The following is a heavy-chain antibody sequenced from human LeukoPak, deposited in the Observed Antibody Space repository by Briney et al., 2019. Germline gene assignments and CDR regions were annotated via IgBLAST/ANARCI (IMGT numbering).Heavy chain of an antibody. CDR2: IYYSGST. CDR3: AKDLGNKMVRGASL. J-gene: IGHJ3*01. Sequence: PSETLSLTCTVSGGSISSYYWSWIRQPPGKGLEWIGYIYYSGSTNYNPSLKSRVTISVDTSKNQFSLKLTSVTAADTAVYYCAKDLGNKMVRGASLWGQGTMVTVSS. D-gene: IGHD3-10*01. CDR1: GGSISSYY. V-gene: IGHV4-59*01.